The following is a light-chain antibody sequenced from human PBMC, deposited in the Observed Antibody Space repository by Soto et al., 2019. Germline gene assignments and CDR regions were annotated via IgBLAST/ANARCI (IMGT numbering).Light chain of an antibody. V-gene: IGLV2-23*02. Sequence: QSVLTQPAPLSGSPGQSITISCTGTSSDVGSYNLVSWYQQHPGKAPKLMIYEVSKRPSGVSNRFSGSKSGNTASLTISGLQAEDEADYYCCSYAGSSTSYVFGTGTKVTVL. CDR2: EVS. J-gene: IGLJ1*01. CDR3: CSYAGSSTSYV. CDR1: SSDVGSYNL.